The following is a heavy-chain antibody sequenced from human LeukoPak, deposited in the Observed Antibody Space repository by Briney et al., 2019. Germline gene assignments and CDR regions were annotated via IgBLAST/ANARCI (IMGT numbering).Heavy chain of an antibody. CDR2: ISSSSSYI. CDR3: AREDYGSGSYFY. CDR1: GFTFSSYS. J-gene: IGHJ4*02. V-gene: IGHV3-21*01. D-gene: IGHD3-10*01. Sequence: SGGSLRLSCAASGFTFSSYSMNWVRQAPGKGLEWVSSISSSSSYIYYADSVKGRFTISRDNANNSLYLQMNSLRAEDTAVYYCAREDYGSGSYFYWGQGTLVTVSS.